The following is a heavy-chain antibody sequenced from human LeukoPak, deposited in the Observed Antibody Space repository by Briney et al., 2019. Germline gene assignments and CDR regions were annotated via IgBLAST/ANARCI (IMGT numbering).Heavy chain of an antibody. J-gene: IGHJ4*02. Sequence: SETLSLTCTVSGYSISSGYYWGWIRQPPGKGLEWIGSIYHSGSTYYNPSLKSRVTISVDTSKNQFSLKLSSVTAADTAVYYCARVGDYYDSSGYYLYYFDYWGQGTLVTVSS. D-gene: IGHD3-22*01. CDR3: ARVGDYYDSSGYYLYYFDY. V-gene: IGHV4-38-2*02. CDR1: GYSISSGYY. CDR2: IYHSGST.